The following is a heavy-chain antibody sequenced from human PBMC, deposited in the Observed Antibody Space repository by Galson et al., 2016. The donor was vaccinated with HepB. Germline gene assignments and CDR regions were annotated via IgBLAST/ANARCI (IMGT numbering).Heavy chain of an antibody. Sequence: SLRLSCAASEFTFSTYGMHWVRQAPGKGLEWVELIWHDGSNKYYADSVKGRFTISRDNPKNTLYLQMNSLKVEDTAVYYCARGGGITMVRGVMPGWFDPWGPGTLVTVSS. CDR1: EFTFSTYG. CDR2: IWHDGSNK. V-gene: IGHV3-33*01. D-gene: IGHD3-10*01. J-gene: IGHJ5*02. CDR3: ARGGGITMVRGVMPGWFDP.